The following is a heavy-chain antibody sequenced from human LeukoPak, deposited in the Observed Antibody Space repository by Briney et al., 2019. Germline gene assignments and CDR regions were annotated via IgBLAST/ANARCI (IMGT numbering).Heavy chain of an antibody. CDR1: GFAFSSYG. V-gene: IGHV3-33*01. J-gene: IGHJ3*02. Sequence: GGSLRLSCAASGFAFSSYGMHWVRQAPGKGLEWVAVIWYDGSNKYYADSVKGRFTISRDNSKNTLYLQMNSLRAEDTAVYYCARGADSSGYYYEYAFDIWGQGTMVTVSS. D-gene: IGHD3-22*01. CDR3: ARGADSSGYYYEYAFDI. CDR2: IWYDGSNK.